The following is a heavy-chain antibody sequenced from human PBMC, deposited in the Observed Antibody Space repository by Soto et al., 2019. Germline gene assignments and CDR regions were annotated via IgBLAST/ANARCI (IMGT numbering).Heavy chain of an antibody. V-gene: IGHV3-30-3*01. D-gene: IGHD4-4*01. CDR1: GFTFSSYA. CDR2: ISYDGSNK. J-gene: IGHJ2*01. CDR3: ARPLWRNDYNWGYFDL. Sequence: QVQLVESGGGVVQPGRSLRLSCAASGFTFSSYAMHWVRQAPGKGLEWVAVISYDGSNKYYADYVKGRFTISRDNSKNTLYLQMNSLRDEDTAVYYCARPLWRNDYNWGYFDLWGRGTLVTVSS.